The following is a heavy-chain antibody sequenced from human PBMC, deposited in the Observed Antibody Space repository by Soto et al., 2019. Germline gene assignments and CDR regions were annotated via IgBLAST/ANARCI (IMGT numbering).Heavy chain of an antibody. J-gene: IGHJ5*02. Sequence: QVQLQESGPGLVKPSQTLSLTCTVSGGSISSGGYYWNWIRQHPGKGLEWIGYIYSSGSTSYNPSLTSRGTISVDTPNNQVSRKLRSVPAAEPAVYYWAREPRAWGQGTLVTVSS. V-gene: IGHV4-31*03. CDR1: GGSISSGGYY. CDR3: AREPRA. CDR2: IYSSGST.